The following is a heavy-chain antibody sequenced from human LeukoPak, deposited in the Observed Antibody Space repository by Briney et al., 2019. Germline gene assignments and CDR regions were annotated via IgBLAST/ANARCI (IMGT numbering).Heavy chain of an antibody. J-gene: IGHJ4*02. CDR2: IYHSGST. CDR1: GGSIGNSNW. D-gene: IGHD5-18*01. V-gene: IGHV4-4*02. Sequence: PSETLSLTCAVSGGSIGNSNWWSWVRQTPGKGLEWIGEIYHSGSTNYNPSLKSRVTISVDTSKNQFSLKLSSVTAADTAVYYCAMLPRELGRDTHTAMVTDYWGQGTLVTVSS. CDR3: AMLPRELGRDTHTAMVTDY.